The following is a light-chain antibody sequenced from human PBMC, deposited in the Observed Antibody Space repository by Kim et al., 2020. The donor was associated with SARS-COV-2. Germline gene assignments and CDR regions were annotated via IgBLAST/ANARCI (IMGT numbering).Light chain of an antibody. CDR1: SLRRNY. J-gene: IGLJ3*02. CDR2: GKD. V-gene: IGLV3-19*01. Sequence: SSELTQDPAVSVALGQTVRITCQGDSLRRNYANWYQQKPGLAPLLVMFGKDNRPSGIPYRISGPRSGNTASLTITGAQAEDEADYYCNSRDSSGNHWVFGGGTKVTVL. CDR3: NSRDSSGNHWV.